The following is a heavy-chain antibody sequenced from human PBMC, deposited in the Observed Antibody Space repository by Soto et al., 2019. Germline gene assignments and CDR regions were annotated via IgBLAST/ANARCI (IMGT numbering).Heavy chain of an antibody. CDR3: ARTNRYDFWSGYPRYYFDY. J-gene: IGHJ4*02. V-gene: IGHV4-34*01. CDR2: INHSGST. CDR1: GGSFSGYY. Sequence: PSETLSLTCAVYGGSFSGYYWSWIRQPPGKGLEWIGEINHSGSTNYNPSLKSRVTISVDTSKNQLSLKLSSVTAADTAVYYCARTNRYDFWSGYPRYYFDYWGQGTLVTVSS. D-gene: IGHD3-3*01.